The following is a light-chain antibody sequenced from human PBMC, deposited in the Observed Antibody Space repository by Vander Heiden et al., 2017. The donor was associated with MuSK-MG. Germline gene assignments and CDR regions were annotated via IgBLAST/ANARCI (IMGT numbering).Light chain of an antibody. Sequence: ESVLTQSPGTLSLSPGERATLSCRASQSVSSSYLAWYQQKPGQAPRLLIYGASSRATGIPYRFSGSGSGTDFSLTISRLEPEDFAVYYCQQYGSSPPLTFGGGTKVEIK. V-gene: IGKV3-20*01. J-gene: IGKJ4*01. CDR1: QSVSSSY. CDR2: GAS. CDR3: QQYGSSPPLT.